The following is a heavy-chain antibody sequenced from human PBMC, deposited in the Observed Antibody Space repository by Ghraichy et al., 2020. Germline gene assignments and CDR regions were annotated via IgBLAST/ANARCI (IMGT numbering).Heavy chain of an antibody. CDR3: AVIGSSWPTDNWFDP. CDR2: MNPNSGYT. CDR1: GYTFTSYD. Sequence: ASVKVSCKASGYTFTSYDINWVRQATGQGLEWMGWMNPNSGYTGYAQKFQGRVTMTRNTSISTAYMELSSLRSEDTAVYYCAVIGSSWPTDNWFDPWGQGTLVTVSS. V-gene: IGHV1-8*01. J-gene: IGHJ5*02. D-gene: IGHD6-13*01.